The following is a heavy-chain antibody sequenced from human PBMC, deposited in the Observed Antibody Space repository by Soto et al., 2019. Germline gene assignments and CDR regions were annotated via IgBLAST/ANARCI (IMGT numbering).Heavy chain of an antibody. J-gene: IGHJ4*02. D-gene: IGHD5-12*01. CDR2: IYYSGST. CDR3: ARHEEEWLRPGGVDY. V-gene: IGHV4-59*08. CDR1: GGSISSYY. Sequence: SETLSLTCTVSGGSISSYYWSWIRQPPGKGLEWIGYIYYSGSTNYNPSLKSRVTISVDTSKNQFSLKLSSVTAADTAVYYCARHEEEWLRPGGVDYWGQGTLVTVSS.